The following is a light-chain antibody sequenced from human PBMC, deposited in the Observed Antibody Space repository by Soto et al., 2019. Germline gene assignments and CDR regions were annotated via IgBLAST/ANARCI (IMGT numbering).Light chain of an antibody. CDR2: SNN. J-gene: IGLJ2*01. V-gene: IGLV1-44*01. CDR3: AAWDDSLNGHVV. Sequence: QSVLTQPPSASGTPGQRVTISCSGSCSNIGSNTVNWYQQLPGTAPKLLIYSNNQRPSGVPDRFAGSKSGTSASLAISGLQSEDEADYYCAAWDDSLNGHVVFGGGTKRTVL. CDR1: CSNIGSNT.